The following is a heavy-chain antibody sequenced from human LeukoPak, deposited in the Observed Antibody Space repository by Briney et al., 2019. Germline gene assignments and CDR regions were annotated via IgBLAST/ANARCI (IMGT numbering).Heavy chain of an antibody. V-gene: IGHV4-59*01. Sequence: SETLSLTCTVSGGSISSYYWSWIRQPPGKGLEWIGYIYYSGSTNYNPSLKSRVTISVDTSKNQISLKLSSVTAADTAVYYCARDTRVGIAVAGTYRWFDPWGQGTLVTVSS. CDR2: IYYSGST. D-gene: IGHD6-19*01. CDR1: GGSISSYY. J-gene: IGHJ5*02. CDR3: ARDTRVGIAVAGTYRWFDP.